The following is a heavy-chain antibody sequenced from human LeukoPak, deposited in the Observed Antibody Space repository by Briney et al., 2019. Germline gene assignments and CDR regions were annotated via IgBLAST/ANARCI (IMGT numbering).Heavy chain of an antibody. CDR3: ASSNYGFWSAEYYMDV. D-gene: IGHD3-3*01. J-gene: IGHJ6*03. Sequence: GGSLRLSCAASGFTFSSYAMSWVRQAPGKGLEWVSAISGSGGSTYYADSVKGRFTISRDNSKNTLYLQMNSLRAEDTAVYYCASSNYGFWSAEYYMDVWGKGTTVTVSS. CDR1: GFTFSSYA. CDR2: ISGSGGST. V-gene: IGHV3-23*01.